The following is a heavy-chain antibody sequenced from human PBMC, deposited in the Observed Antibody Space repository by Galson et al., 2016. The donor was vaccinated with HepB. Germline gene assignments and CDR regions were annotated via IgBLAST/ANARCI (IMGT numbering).Heavy chain of an antibody. D-gene: IGHD6-19*01. Sequence: SLRLSCAASGFTFTSYTMHWVRQAPGKGLEWVAVISYDASIKYYADSVKGRFTVSRDNSKNTLYLQMNTLRAEDSAVYYCAGEYSSGWYPEYWSQGTLVTVSA. V-gene: IGHV3-30-3*01. CDR2: ISYDASIK. J-gene: IGHJ4*02. CDR3: AGEYSSGWYPEY. CDR1: GFTFTSYT.